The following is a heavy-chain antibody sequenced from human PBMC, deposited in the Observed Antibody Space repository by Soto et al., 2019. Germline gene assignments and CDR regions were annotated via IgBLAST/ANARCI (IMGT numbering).Heavy chain of an antibody. J-gene: IGHJ4*02. CDR2: IKQDGSEE. D-gene: IGHD1-7*01. CDR1: GFTFSSYW. CDR3: AKGITGTTLYFDY. Sequence: EVQLVESGGGLVQPGGSLRLSCAASGFTFSSYWMSWVRQAPGKGLEWVANIKQDGSEEYYVDSVKGRFTISRDNAKNSLYLQMNSLRAEDTAVYYCAKGITGTTLYFDYWGQGTLVTVSS. V-gene: IGHV3-7*03.